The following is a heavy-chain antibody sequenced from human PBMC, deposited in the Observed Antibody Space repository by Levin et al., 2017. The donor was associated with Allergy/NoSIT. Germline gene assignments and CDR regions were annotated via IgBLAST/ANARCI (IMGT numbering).Heavy chain of an antibody. CDR2: VSADNDDT. Sequence: ASVKVSCKASGYTFDTHAYGILWVRQAPGQGLEWMGWVSADNDDTNYAQKFQGRVTVTTETSTNTAYMELRSLRFDDTAVYYCAREAMETDAFDVWGQGTMINVSS. V-gene: IGHV1-18*01. CDR3: AREAMETDAFDV. J-gene: IGHJ3*01. CDR1: GYTFDTHAYG. D-gene: IGHD5-18*01.